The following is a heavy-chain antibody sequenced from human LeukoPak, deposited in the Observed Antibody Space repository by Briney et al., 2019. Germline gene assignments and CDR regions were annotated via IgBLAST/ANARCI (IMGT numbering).Heavy chain of an antibody. CDR1: GLTLSSYD. Sequence: GGSLRLSCAASGLTLSSYDMSWVRLAPGKGLEWVSRITGNGGIIDYADSVKGRFTISRDNSKNTVYLQMNSLRVEDTAIYYCAKDSSGWGRFDYWGQGTLVTVSS. V-gene: IGHV3-23*01. D-gene: IGHD6-19*01. CDR3: AKDSSGWGRFDY. CDR2: ITGNGGII. J-gene: IGHJ4*02.